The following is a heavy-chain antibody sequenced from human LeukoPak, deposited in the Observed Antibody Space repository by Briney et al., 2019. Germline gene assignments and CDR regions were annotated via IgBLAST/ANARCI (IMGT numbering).Heavy chain of an antibody. CDR1: GGSIGTYY. CDR3: ASLKVGATKGGFDY. Sequence: PSETLSLTCTVSGGSIGTYYWSWIRQPAGKGLEWIGRIYTSGSTNYNPSLKSRVTISVDTSKNQFSLKLSSVTAADTAVYYCASLKVGATKGGFDYWGQGTLVTVSS. V-gene: IGHV4-4*07. D-gene: IGHD1-26*01. CDR2: IYTSGST. J-gene: IGHJ4*02.